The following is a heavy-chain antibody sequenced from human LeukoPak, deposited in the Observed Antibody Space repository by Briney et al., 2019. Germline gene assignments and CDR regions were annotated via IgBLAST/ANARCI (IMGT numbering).Heavy chain of an antibody. CDR1: GYTFTGYY. D-gene: IGHD3-22*01. J-gene: IGHJ4*02. Sequence: ASVTVSCKASGYTFTGYYMHWVRQAPGQGLEWMGWINPNSGGTNYAQKFQGWVTMTRDTSISTAYMELSRLRSDDTAVYYCARDAPYDSSGYVPNANYFDYWGQGTLVTVSS. CDR2: INPNSGGT. CDR3: ARDAPYDSSGYVPNANYFDY. V-gene: IGHV1-2*04.